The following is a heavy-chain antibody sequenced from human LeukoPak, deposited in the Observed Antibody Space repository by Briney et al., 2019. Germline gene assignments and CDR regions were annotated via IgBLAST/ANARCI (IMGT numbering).Heavy chain of an antibody. CDR1: GYTFTSYD. CDR3: ARGQDIVVVPAASLTFDP. D-gene: IGHD2-2*01. V-gene: IGHV1-8*01. Sequence: GASVKVSCKASGYTFTSYDINWVRQATGQGLEWMGWINPNRGNRDYAQKFQGRVTMTRNTSITTAYMELSSLRSEDTAVYYCARGQDIVVVPAASLTFDPWGQGTLVTVSS. CDR2: INPNRGNR. J-gene: IGHJ5*02.